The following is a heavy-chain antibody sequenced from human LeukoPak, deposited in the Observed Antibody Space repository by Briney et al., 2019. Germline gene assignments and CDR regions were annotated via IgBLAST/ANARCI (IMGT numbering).Heavy chain of an antibody. V-gene: IGHV3-21*01. CDR1: GFTFSSCS. CDR3: ARDARTCSGGSCYFDF. D-gene: IGHD2-15*01. Sequence: TGGSLRLSCAASGFTFSSCSMNWVRQAPVKGLEWVSSISSSSYYTYYADSVKGRFTISRDNAKNSLYLQMNSLRAEDTAVYYCARDARTCSGGSCYFDFWGQGTLVTVSS. J-gene: IGHJ4*02. CDR2: ISSSSYYT.